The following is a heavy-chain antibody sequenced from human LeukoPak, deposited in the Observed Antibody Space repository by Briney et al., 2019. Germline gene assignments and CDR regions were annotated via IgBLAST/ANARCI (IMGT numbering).Heavy chain of an antibody. V-gene: IGHV3-74*01. Sequence: AGGSLRLSCAASGFTFSSYGMSWVRQAPGKGLEWVSRIRSDGSDTRYAESVKGRFTISRDNAKNTLCLQMNSLRAEDTAVYYCARDWFHAVDYWGQGTLVTVSS. J-gene: IGHJ4*02. D-gene: IGHD2/OR15-2a*01. CDR2: IRSDGSDT. CDR3: ARDWFHAVDY. CDR1: GFTFSSYG.